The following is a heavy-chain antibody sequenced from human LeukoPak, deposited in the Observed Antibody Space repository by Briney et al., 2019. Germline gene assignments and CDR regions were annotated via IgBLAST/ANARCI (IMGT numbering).Heavy chain of an antibody. V-gene: IGHV4-59*01. CDR2: ISYSGST. CDR3: ARGAGWSLRWFDP. Sequence: KPSETLSLACTVSGGSISSSYWSWIRQPPGKGLECIGYISYSGSTNYNPSLKSRVTISVDTSKNQFSLKLTSVTAADTAVYYCARGAGWSLRWFDPWGQGTLATVSS. D-gene: IGHD6-19*01. J-gene: IGHJ5*02. CDR1: GGSISSSY.